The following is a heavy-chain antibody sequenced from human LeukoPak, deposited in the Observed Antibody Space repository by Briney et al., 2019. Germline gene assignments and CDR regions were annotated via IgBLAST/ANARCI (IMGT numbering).Heavy chain of an antibody. CDR2: IYSGGST. Sequence: GGSLRLSCAASGFTVSSNYMSWVRQAPGKGLEWVSVIYSGGSTYYADSVKGRFTISRDNSKNTLYLQMNSLRAEDTAVYYCARQLLWFGELLWAFDIWGQGTMVTVSS. V-gene: IGHV3-53*01. CDR1: GFTVSSNY. CDR3: ARQLLWFGELLWAFDI. D-gene: IGHD3-10*01. J-gene: IGHJ3*02.